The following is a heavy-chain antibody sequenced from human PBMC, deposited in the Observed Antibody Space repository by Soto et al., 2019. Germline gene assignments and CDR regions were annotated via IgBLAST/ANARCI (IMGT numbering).Heavy chain of an antibody. V-gene: IGHV3-33*01. CDR1: GFTFSSYG. CDR2: IWYDGSNK. D-gene: IGHD3-9*01. Sequence: QVQLVESGGGVVQPGRSLRLSCAASGFTFSSYGMHWVRQAPGKGLEWVAVIWYDGSNKYYADSVKGRFTISRDNSKNTLYLQMNSLRAEDTAVYYCAREGYDILTGCRFDYWGQGTLVTVSS. CDR3: AREGYDILTGCRFDY. J-gene: IGHJ4*02.